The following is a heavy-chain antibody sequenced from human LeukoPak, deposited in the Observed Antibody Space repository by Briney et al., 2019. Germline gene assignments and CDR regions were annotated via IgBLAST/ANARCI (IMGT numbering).Heavy chain of an antibody. J-gene: IGHJ4*02. CDR2: IHYSGST. D-gene: IGHD3-9*01. V-gene: IGHV4-59*08. Sequence: SETLSLTCTVSGGSISGYYRNWIRQPPGKGLEWIGNIHYSGSTKYNPSLKSRVTISLDTSKNQVSLKLSSVTAADTAVYYCARGGPTGYVDYWGQGTLVTVSS. CDR3: ARGGPTGYVDY. CDR1: GGSISGYY.